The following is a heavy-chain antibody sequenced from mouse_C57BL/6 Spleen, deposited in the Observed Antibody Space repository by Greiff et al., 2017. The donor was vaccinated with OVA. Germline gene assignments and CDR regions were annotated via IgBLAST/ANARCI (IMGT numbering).Heavy chain of an antibody. Sequence: VQLVESGAELVRPGASVTLSCKASGYTFTDYEMHWVKQTPVHGLEWIGAIDPETGGTAYNQKFKGKAILTADKSSSTAYMELRSLTSEDSAVYYCTDYYGSEAWFAYWGQGTLVTVSA. D-gene: IGHD1-1*01. CDR3: TDYYGSEAWFAY. J-gene: IGHJ3*01. CDR1: GYTFTDYE. CDR2: IDPETGGT. V-gene: IGHV1-15*01.